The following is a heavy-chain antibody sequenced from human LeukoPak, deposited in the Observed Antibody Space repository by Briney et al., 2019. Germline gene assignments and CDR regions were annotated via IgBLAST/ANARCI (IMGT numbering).Heavy chain of an antibody. CDR2: IYSGGST. V-gene: IGHV3-66*04. Sequence: GGSLRLSCAASGFTVSSSYMSWVRQAPGKGLEWVSVIYSGGSTYYADSVKGRFTISRDNSKNTLYLQMNSLRAEDTAVYYCARPDYSSWYFDLWGRGTLVTVSS. J-gene: IGHJ2*01. CDR3: ARPDYSSWYFDL. CDR1: GFTVSSSY. D-gene: IGHD2-15*01.